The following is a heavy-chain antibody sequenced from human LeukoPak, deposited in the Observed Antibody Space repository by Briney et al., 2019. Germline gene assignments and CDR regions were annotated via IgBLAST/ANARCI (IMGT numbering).Heavy chain of an antibody. D-gene: IGHD3-22*01. Sequence: ASVKVSCKASGYTFTSYYMHWVRQAPGQGLEWMGIINPSGGSTSYAQKFQGRVTMTRDMSTSTVYMELSSLRSEDTAVYYCARWNTYYYDSSGYWVYFDYWGQGTLVTVSS. J-gene: IGHJ4*02. V-gene: IGHV1-46*01. CDR1: GYTFTSYY. CDR2: INPSGGST. CDR3: ARWNTYYYDSSGYWVYFDY.